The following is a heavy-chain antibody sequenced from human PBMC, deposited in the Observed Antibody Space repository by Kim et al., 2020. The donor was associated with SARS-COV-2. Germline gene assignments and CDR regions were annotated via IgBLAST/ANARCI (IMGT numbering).Heavy chain of an antibody. CDR1: GFTFSSYA. CDR2: ISGSGGST. CDR3: AKGRLVHQYYFDY. V-gene: IGHV3-23*01. J-gene: IGHJ4*02. Sequence: GGSLRLSCAASGFTFSSYAMSWVRQAPGKGLEWVLAISGSGGSTYYADSVKGRFTISRDNSKNTLYLQMNSLRAEDTAVYYCAKGRLVHQYYFDYWGQGTXVTVSS. D-gene: IGHD1-1*01.